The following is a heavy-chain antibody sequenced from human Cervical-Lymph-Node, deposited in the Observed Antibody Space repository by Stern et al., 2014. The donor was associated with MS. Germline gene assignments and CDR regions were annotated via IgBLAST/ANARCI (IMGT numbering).Heavy chain of an antibody. Sequence: VQLVESGAEVKKPGASVKVSCKAAGYSFTGNYIHWLRQAPGQGLEWMGRTNPNSGDSNYALKFQGRVTMTRDTSISTAYMNLNRLGIDDTAVYYCARERGRAGPAMADYWGHGTLVTVSS. V-gene: IGHV1-2*06. D-gene: IGHD5-18*01. CDR2: TNPNSGDS. CDR3: ARERGRAGPAMADY. CDR1: GYSFTGNY. J-gene: IGHJ4*01.